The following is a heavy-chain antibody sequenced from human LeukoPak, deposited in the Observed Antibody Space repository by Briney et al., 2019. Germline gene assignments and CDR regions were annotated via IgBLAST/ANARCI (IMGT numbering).Heavy chain of an antibody. D-gene: IGHD3-22*01. CDR2: ISGVGAST. J-gene: IGHJ3*02. CDR3: AKLASGYYTQDDAFDI. CDR1: GVTFEDYG. Sequence: GGSLRLSSATTGVTFEDYGMHWVRQAPGKGLEWVSLISGVGASTYYADSVKGQFTTFIYNSKNSLYLQMNRLRTADSALYYCAKLASGYYTQDDAFDIWGQGTMVTVSS. V-gene: IGHV3-43*02.